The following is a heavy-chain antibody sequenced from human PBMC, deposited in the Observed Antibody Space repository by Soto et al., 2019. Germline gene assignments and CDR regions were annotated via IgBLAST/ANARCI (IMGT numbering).Heavy chain of an antibody. D-gene: IGHD1-1*01. V-gene: IGHV4-34*01. Sequence: QVQLQQWGAGLLKPSETLSLTCAVYGGSFSGYYWSWIRQPPGKGLEWIGEINHSGSTNYNPSLKSRVTISVDTSKNQSSLKLSSVTAAETAVYYCARSNWKPKSTAFDIWCQGTMVTVSS. CDR3: ARSNWKPKSTAFDI. CDR1: GGSFSGYY. CDR2: INHSGST. J-gene: IGHJ3*02.